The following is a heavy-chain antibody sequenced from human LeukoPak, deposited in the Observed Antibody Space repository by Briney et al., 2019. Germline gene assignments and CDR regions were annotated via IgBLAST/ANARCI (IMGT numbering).Heavy chain of an antibody. Sequence: PGGSLRLSCAASGFTVSSNYMSWVRQAPGKGLEWVSVIYSGGSTYYADSVEGRFTISRDNSKNTLYLQMNSVRAEDTAVYYCARDSSGYSFDYWGQGTLVTVSS. D-gene: IGHD3-22*01. CDR1: GFTVSSNY. J-gene: IGHJ4*02. CDR2: IYSGGST. V-gene: IGHV3-53*01. CDR3: ARDSSGYSFDY.